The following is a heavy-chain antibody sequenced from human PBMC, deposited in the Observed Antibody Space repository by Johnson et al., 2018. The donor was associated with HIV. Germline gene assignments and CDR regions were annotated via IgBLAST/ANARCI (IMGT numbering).Heavy chain of an antibody. V-gene: IGHV3-30*02. CDR2: IRYDGGNK. J-gene: IGHJ3*02. Sequence: QVQLVESGGGLVKPGGSLRLSCAASGFTFSDYYMSWIRQAPGKGLEWVSFIRYDGGNKSYGDSVKGRFTISRDNSKNTLYVQMISLRAEYTAVYYCAKERSTYYNFWSGSAGNDAFDIWGHGTLVTVSS. D-gene: IGHD3-3*01. CDR1: GFTFSDYY. CDR3: AKERSTYYNFWSGSAGNDAFDI.